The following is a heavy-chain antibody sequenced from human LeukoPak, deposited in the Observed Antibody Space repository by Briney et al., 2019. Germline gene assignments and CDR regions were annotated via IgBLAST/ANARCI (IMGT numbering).Heavy chain of an antibody. Sequence: GGSLRLSCAASGFTFDDYAMHWVRQAPGKGLEWVSLISGDGGSTYYADSVKGRFTISRDNSKNSLYLRMNSLRTEDTALYYCARDVDYYGSTSFDYWGQGTLVTVAS. V-gene: IGHV3-43*02. CDR1: GFTFDDYA. CDR3: ARDVDYYGSTSFDY. J-gene: IGHJ4*02. CDR2: ISGDGGST. D-gene: IGHD3-22*01.